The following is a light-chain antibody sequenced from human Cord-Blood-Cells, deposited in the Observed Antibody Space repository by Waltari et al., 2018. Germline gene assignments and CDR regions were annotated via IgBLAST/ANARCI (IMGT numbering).Light chain of an antibody. CDR3: QQYNNWPPWT. Sequence: EIVMPQSPAPLSVSPGERSTFCCRASQSVSSNLAWYQQKPGQAPRLLIYGASTRATGIPARFSGSGSGTEFTLTISSLQAEDFAVYYCQQYNNWPPWTFGQGTKVEIK. V-gene: IGKV3-15*01. CDR1: QSVSSN. J-gene: IGKJ1*01. CDR2: GAS.